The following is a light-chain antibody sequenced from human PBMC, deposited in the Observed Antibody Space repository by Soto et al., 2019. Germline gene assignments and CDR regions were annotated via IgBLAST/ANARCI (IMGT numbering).Light chain of an antibody. V-gene: IGLV4-69*01. CDR3: QTWGSGIVL. J-gene: IGLJ2*01. CDR2: LNSDGSH. CDR1: SGHSNYA. Sequence: QLVLTQSPSASASLGASVKLTCTLSSGHSNYAIAWHQQQSEKGPRYLMKLNSDGSHSKGDGIPDRFSGSSSGAERYLTISSLQSEDAADYYCQTWGSGIVLFGGGTQLTVL.